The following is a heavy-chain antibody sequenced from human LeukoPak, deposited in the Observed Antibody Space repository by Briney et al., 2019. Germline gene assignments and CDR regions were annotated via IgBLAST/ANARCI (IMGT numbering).Heavy chain of an antibody. CDR2: ITWNRDNI. J-gene: IGHJ6*02. Sequence: GGSLRLSCKVSGFTFDDYAMHWVRQVPGKGLEWVSGITWNRDNIGYGDSVKGRFTVSRDNVKNVLFLQMKSLRPEDTALYYCAKDLSSAITSALVLDVWGQGTTVIVSS. V-gene: IGHV3-9*01. CDR1: GFTFDDYA. D-gene: IGHD3-22*01. CDR3: AKDLSSAITSALVLDV.